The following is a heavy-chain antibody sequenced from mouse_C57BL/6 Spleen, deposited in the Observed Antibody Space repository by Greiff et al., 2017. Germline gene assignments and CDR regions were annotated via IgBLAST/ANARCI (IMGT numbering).Heavy chain of an antibody. V-gene: IGHV5-17*01. J-gene: IGHJ4*01. D-gene: IGHD1-1*01. CDR2: ISSGSSTF. CDR1: GFTFSDYG. CDR3: ARVLLRSYYYAMDY. Sequence: EVKLVESGGGLVKPGGSLKLSCAASGFTFSDYGMNWVRQAPEKGLEWVAYISSGSSTFYYADTVKGRFTISGDNAKNTLFLQMTSLRSEDTAMYYCARVLLRSYYYAMDYWGQGTSVTVSS.